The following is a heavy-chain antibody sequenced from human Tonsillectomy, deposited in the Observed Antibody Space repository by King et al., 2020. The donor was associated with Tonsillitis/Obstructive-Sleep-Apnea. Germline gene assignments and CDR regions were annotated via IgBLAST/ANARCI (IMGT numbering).Heavy chain of an antibody. J-gene: IGHJ6*03. V-gene: IGHV1-69*01. CDR1: GGTFSSYA. CDR3: ARGGDGYIYDYYYMDV. D-gene: IGHD5-24*01. CDR2: IIPIFGTA. Sequence: VQLVESGAEVKKPGSSVKVSCKASGGTFSSYAISWVRQAPGQGLEWMGGIIPIFGTATYAQKFQGNVTITADESTSTAYMELSSLRSEDTAVYYCARGGDGYIYDYYYMDVWGKGTTVTVSS.